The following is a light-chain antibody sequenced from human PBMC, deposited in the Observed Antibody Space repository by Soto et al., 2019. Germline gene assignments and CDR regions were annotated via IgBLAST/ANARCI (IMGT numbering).Light chain of an antibody. CDR3: CSYGSRRSL. V-gene: IGLV2-23*01. Sequence: QSALTQPASVSGSPGQSITISCTGISSDVGNYNLVSWYQQHPGKAPKLMIYEDIKRPPGVSNRFSGSKSGNTASLTISGLQAEDEADYYCCSYGSRRSLFGGGTKVTVL. CDR1: SSDVGNYNL. CDR2: EDI. J-gene: IGLJ3*02.